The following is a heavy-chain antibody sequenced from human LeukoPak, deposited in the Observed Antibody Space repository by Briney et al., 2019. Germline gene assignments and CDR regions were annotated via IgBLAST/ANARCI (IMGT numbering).Heavy chain of an antibody. CDR2: ISGSGGST. CDR1: GFTFSSYA. Sequence: GGSLRLSCAASGFTFSSYAMSWARQAPGKGLEWVSAISGSGGSTYYADSVKGRFAISRDNSKNTLYLQMNSLRAEDTAVYYCASSPGWWETTYYFDYWGQGTLVTVSS. J-gene: IGHJ4*02. D-gene: IGHD1-26*01. V-gene: IGHV3-23*01. CDR3: ASSPGWWETTYYFDY.